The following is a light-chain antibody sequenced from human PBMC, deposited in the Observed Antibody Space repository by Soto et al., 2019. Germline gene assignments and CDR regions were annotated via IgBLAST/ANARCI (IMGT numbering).Light chain of an antibody. CDR1: NIGGKS. CDR3: QVWDSSSEHAV. Sequence: SYELTQPPSVSVAPGQTANITCGGTNIGGKSIHWNQQRPGQAPVLVVYDDSDRPSGIPERFSGSNSGNTATLTITRVEAGDEADYYCQVWDSSSEHAVFGGGTQLTVL. CDR2: DDS. V-gene: IGLV3-21*02. J-gene: IGLJ7*01.